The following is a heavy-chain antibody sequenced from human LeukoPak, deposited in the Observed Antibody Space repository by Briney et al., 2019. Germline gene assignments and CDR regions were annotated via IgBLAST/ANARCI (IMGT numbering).Heavy chain of an antibody. D-gene: IGHD6-19*01. CDR1: GITFSSYS. CDR2: ISSSSSYI. Sequence: GGSLRLSCAATGITFSSYSMNLVRQAPGKGLEWVSSISSSSSYIYYADSVKGRFTISRDNAKNSRYLQMNSLRAEDTAVYYCARNLTGSSGCIDYWGQGTLVTVSS. CDR3: ARNLTGSSGCIDY. V-gene: IGHV3-21*01. J-gene: IGHJ4*02.